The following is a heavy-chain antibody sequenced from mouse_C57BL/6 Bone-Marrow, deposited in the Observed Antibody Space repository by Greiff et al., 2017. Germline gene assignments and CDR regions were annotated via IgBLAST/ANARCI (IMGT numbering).Heavy chain of an antibody. CDR2: IWRGGST. CDR3: AKEVYSSGWYAMDY. D-gene: IGHD3-2*02. CDR1: GFSLTSYG. Sequence: VQLKESGPGLVQPSQSLSITCTVSGFSLTSYGVHWVRQSPGKGLEWLGVIWRGGSTDYNAAFMSRLSITKDNSKSQVFFKMNSLQADDTAIYYCAKEVYSSGWYAMDYWGQGTSVTVSS. J-gene: IGHJ4*01. V-gene: IGHV2-5*01.